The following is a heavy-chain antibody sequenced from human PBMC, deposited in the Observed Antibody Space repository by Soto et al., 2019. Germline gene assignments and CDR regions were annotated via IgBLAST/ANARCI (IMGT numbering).Heavy chain of an antibody. Sequence: EVQLVESGGGLVKPGGSLRLSCAASGFTFSSYAMSWVRQAPGKGLEWVSYISSSGSTIYYADSVKGRFTISRDNAKNSLYLQMNSLRAEDTAVYYCARESQLLHDAFDIWGQGTMVTVSS. CDR3: ARESQLLHDAFDI. CDR2: ISSSGSTI. D-gene: IGHD2-2*01. J-gene: IGHJ3*02. V-gene: IGHV3-48*03. CDR1: GFTFSSYA.